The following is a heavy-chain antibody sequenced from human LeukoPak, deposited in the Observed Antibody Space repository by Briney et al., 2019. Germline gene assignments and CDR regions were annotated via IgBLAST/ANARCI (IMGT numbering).Heavy chain of an antibody. V-gene: IGHV4-38-2*02. CDR2: TSHGGYT. CDR3: VRGELGDFDN. CDR1: GYSISRSYL. Sequence: ESLSLTCTVSGYSISRSYLWGWDRPPPGKAPEWIGSTSHGGYTYQNPSLKSRVSISRDKSKNQFSLKVTSLTAADTAVYYCVRGELGDFDNWGQGILV. J-gene: IGHJ4*02. D-gene: IGHD7-27*01.